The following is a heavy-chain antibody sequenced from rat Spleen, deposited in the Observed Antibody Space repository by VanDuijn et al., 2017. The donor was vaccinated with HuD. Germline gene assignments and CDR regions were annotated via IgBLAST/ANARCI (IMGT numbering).Heavy chain of an antibody. J-gene: IGHJ2*01. V-gene: IGHV2-13*01. CDR1: GFSLTSLG. Sequence: VQLQESGPGLVQPSQTLSLTCTVSGFSLTSLGVSWVRQPPGKGLEWMGGIWGDGTTNYNSALKSRLSISRDTSKSQVFLKMNSLQTEDTAIYFCSRSDYWGQGVMVTVSS. CDR3: SRSDY. CDR2: IWGDGTT.